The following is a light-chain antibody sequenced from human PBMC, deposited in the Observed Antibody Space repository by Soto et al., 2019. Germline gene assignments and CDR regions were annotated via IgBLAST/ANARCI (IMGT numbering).Light chain of an antibody. V-gene: IGKV1-9*01. CDR2: EES. CDR1: QAVPNN. Sequence: DIHLTQSPSFLSASVGDRVTITCRPSQAVPNNMAWYQQKPGKPPKLLIYEESTLHSGVPSRFSGRKSGTQFTLTIDSLQPEDFATYVCQQVKTYPRPFGGGTKVEIK. J-gene: IGKJ4*01. CDR3: QQVKTYPRP.